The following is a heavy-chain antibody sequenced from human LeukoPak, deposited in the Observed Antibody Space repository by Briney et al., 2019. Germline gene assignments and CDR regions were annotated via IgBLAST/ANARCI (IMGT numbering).Heavy chain of an antibody. D-gene: IGHD3-10*01. J-gene: IGHJ5*02. V-gene: IGHV2-5*01. CDR1: GFSLSTSGVG. CDR2: IYWNDDK. CDR3: AHSPLDYGSGSWWFDP. Sequence: VSGPTLVKPTQTLRLTCTFSGFSLSTSGVGVGWIRQPPGKALEWLALIYWNDDKRYSPSLKSRLTLTKDTSKNQVVLTMTNMDPVDTATYYCAHSPLDYGSGSWWFDPWGQGTLVTVSS.